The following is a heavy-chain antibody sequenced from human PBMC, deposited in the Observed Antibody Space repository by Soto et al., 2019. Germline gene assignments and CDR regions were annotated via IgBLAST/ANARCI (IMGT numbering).Heavy chain of an antibody. D-gene: IGHD2-21*01. J-gene: IGHJ4*02. V-gene: IGHV3-74*03. CDR1: GLTFRSYW. Sequence: EVQLVESGGGLVQPGESLRLSCAASGLTFRSYWMQWVRQAPGKGLVWVSRINTDGSVAMYVDSVKGRFTISRDNAKNTLYLHMNSLRAEDTAVYYCVRDMQLWRLDSWGQGTPVTVSS. CDR2: INTDGSVA. CDR3: VRDMQLWRLDS.